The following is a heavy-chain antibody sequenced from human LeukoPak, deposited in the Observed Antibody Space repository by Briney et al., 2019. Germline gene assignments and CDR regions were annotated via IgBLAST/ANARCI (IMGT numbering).Heavy chain of an antibody. CDR2: LNPNSGDT. D-gene: IGHD2-2*01. J-gene: IGHJ4*02. Sequence: GASVKVSCKXSGYTFTGYYVHWVRQAPGQGLEWMGRLNPNSGDTNCAQNFQGRVTMTRDTSISTAYMELNRLKSDDTAVYFCARVRGYCSSTSCYDFDYWGQGTLVTVSS. CDR3: ARVRGYCSSTSCYDFDY. V-gene: IGHV1-2*06. CDR1: GYTFTGYY.